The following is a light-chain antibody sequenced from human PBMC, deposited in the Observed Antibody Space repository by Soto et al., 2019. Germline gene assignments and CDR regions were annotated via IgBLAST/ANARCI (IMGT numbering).Light chain of an antibody. J-gene: IGLJ1*01. CDR3: SSHTRSSTYV. Sequence: QSALTQPRSVSGSPGQSVTISCTGTSSDVGGYNYVSWYQQHPGKAPKLMIYDVSKRPSGVPDRFSGSKSGNTASLTISGLQAEDEADYYCSSHTRSSTYVFGTGTKVTVL. CDR2: DVS. CDR1: SSDVGGYNY. V-gene: IGLV2-11*01.